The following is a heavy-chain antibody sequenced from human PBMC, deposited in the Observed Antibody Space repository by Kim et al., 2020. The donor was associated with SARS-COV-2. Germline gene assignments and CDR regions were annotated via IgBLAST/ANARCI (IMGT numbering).Heavy chain of an antibody. D-gene: IGHD2-8*01. CDR1: GFTFSSYG. J-gene: IGHJ4*02. CDR2: IWYDGSNK. V-gene: IGHV3-33*01. CDR3: ARDVFTGTPWSMGFDY. Sequence: GGSLRLSCAASGFTFSSYGMHWVRQAPGKGLEWVAVIWYDGSNKYYADSVKGRFTISRDNSKNTLYLQMNSLRAEDTAVYYCARDVFTGTPWSMGFDYWGQGTLVTVSS.